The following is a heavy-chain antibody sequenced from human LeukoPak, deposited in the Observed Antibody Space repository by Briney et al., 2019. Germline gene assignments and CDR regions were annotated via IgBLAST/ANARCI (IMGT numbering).Heavy chain of an antibody. CDR3: ARDQWLDY. V-gene: IGHV3-48*01. J-gene: IGHJ4*02. CDR2: ISSTSNTI. Sequence: GGSLRLSCAASGFTFSGYIMNWVRQAPGKGLEWVSFISSTSNTIYYADSVKGRFTVSRVNAKNSLYLQMNSLRAEDTAVYYCARDQWLDYWGQGTLVTVSS. CDR1: GFTFSGYI. D-gene: IGHD6-19*01.